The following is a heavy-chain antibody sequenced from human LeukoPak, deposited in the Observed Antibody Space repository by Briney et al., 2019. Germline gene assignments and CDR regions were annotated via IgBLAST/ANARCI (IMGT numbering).Heavy chain of an antibody. D-gene: IGHD3-16*01. J-gene: IGHJ6*03. CDR3: ARDGGYYYMDV. Sequence: TPSETLSLTCTVSGGSISSYYWSWIRQPPGKGLEWIGYIYYSGSTNYNPSLKSRVTISVDTSKNQFSLKLSSVTAADTAVYYCARDGGYYYMDVWGKGTTVTVSS. CDR1: GGSISSYY. V-gene: IGHV4-59*01. CDR2: IYYSGST.